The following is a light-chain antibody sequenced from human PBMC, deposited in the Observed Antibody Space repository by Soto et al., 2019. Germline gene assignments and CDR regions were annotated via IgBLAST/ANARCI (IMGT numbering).Light chain of an antibody. V-gene: IGKV1-9*01. J-gene: IGKJ1*01. CDR2: AAS. Sequence: DIQLTQSPSFLSASVGDRVTITCRASQGISSYLAWYQQKPGKAPKLLIYAASTLQSGVPSRFSGSGSGTEFTLTISSLQPEDXXXXXXXXLXXXPSWTFGQGTKVEIK. CDR1: QGISSY. CDR3: XXLXXXPSWT.